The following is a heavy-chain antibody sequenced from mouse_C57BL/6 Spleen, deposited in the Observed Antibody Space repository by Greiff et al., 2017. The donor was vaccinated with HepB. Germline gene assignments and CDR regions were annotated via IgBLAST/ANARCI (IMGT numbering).Heavy chain of an antibody. Sequence: EVKLVESGEGLVKPGGSLKLSCAASGFTFSSYAMSWVRQTPEKRLEWVAYISSGGDYIYYADTVKGRFTISRDNARNTLYLQMSSLKSEDTAMYYCTREGGLTGHYFDYWGQGTTLTVSS. CDR3: TREGGLTGHYFDY. CDR1: GFTFSSYA. J-gene: IGHJ2*01. V-gene: IGHV5-9-1*02. D-gene: IGHD4-1*01. CDR2: ISSGGDYI.